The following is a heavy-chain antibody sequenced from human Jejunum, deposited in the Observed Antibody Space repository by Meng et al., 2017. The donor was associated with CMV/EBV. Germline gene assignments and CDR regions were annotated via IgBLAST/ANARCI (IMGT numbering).Heavy chain of an antibody. CDR1: TDSIGRITYY. Sequence: QLQLQESGPGLVKPSETLPRTCTVYTDSIGRITYYWGWLRQPPGRGLEWIATIAPSGTTYYNPSLRSRVTTSLDTPRKQFSLRLSSVTAADTAVYYCARDIAIDWFYSWGKGTLVTVSS. CDR2: IAPSGTT. J-gene: IGHJ5*01. V-gene: IGHV4-39*07. D-gene: IGHD6-13*01. CDR3: ARDIAIDWFYS.